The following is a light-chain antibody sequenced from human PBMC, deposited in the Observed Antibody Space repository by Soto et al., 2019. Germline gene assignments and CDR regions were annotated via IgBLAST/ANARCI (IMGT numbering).Light chain of an antibody. J-gene: IGKJ5*01. Sequence: EVVLTQSPGTLSLSPGIRATLSCRASQSVSSYLAWYQQKPGQAPRLLIYDASNRATGIPARFSGSGSGTDFTLTISSLEPEDFAVYYCQQRSNWPITFGQGTRLE. V-gene: IGKV3-11*01. CDR3: QQRSNWPIT. CDR2: DAS. CDR1: QSVSSY.